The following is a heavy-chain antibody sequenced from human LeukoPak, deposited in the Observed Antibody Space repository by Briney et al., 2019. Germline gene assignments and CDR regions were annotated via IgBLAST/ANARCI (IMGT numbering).Heavy chain of an antibody. J-gene: IGHJ6*02. CDR3: ARAKRDGQDFWSGYHPTPYYYGMDV. CDR2: IYHSGST. V-gene: IGHV4-30-2*01. D-gene: IGHD3-3*01. Sequence: SETLSLTCAVSGGSISSGGYSWSWIRQPPGKGLEWIGYIYHSGSTYYNPSLKSRVTISVDRSKNQFSLKLSSVTAADTAVYYCARAKRDGQDFWSGYHPTPYYYGMDVWGQGTTVTVSS. CDR1: GGSISSGGYS.